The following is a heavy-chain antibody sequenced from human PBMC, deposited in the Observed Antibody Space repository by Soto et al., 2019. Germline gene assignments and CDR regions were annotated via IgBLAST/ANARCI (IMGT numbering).Heavy chain of an antibody. CDR2: IHSSGST. CDR1: GVSIGGTSYY. Sequence: TLSLTCAVSGVSIGGTSYYWGWIRQPPGQGLEWIGTIHSSGSTYYNPSLRRRVTISVDTSKNHFSLRLTSVSAADTAIYFCARKPASVIFDYWGQGSLVTVSS. V-gene: IGHV4-39*02. D-gene: IGHD2-15*01. J-gene: IGHJ4*02. CDR3: ARKPASVIFDY.